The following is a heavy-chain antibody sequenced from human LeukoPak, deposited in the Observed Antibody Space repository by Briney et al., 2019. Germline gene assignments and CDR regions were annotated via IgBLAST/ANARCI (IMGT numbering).Heavy chain of an antibody. CDR1: GFTVSSNY. Sequence: GGSLRLSCAASGFTVSSNYLTWVRQAPGKGLEWVSIIYSGGSTYYADSIKGRFTISRDNSKNTLYLQMNSLRAEDTAVYYCARESGRYGLEYWGQGTLVTVSS. D-gene: IGHD1-26*01. V-gene: IGHV3-53*01. CDR2: IYSGGST. CDR3: ARESGRYGLEY. J-gene: IGHJ4*02.